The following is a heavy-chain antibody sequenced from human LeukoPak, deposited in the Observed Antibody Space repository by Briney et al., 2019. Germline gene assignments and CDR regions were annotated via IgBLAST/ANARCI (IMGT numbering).Heavy chain of an antibody. CDR3: VREYSTSSTAFDI. D-gene: IGHD6-6*01. J-gene: IGHJ3*02. CDR1: GGSFSGYY. Sequence: PSETLSLTCAVYGGSFSGYYWSWIRQPPGKGLEWIGEINHSGSTNYNPSLKSRVTISVDTSKNQFSLKLSSVTAADTAVYYCVREYSTSSTAFDIWGQGTMVTVSS. CDR2: INHSGST. V-gene: IGHV4-34*01.